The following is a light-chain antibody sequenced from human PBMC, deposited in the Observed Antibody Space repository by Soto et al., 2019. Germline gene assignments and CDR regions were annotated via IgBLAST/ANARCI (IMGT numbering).Light chain of an antibody. CDR3: SSYAGSNNYV. J-gene: IGLJ1*01. Sequence: QSVLTQPPSASGSPGQSVTISCTGTSSDVGGYKYVSWYQQYPGKAPKLMIYAVNKRSSGVPDRFSGSKSGNTASLTVSGLQAEDEADYYCSSYAGSNNYVFGTGTKATVL. V-gene: IGLV2-8*01. CDR1: SSDVGGYKY. CDR2: AVN.